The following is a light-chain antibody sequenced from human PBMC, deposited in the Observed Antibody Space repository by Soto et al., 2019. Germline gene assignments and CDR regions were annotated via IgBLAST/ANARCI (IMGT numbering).Light chain of an antibody. V-gene: IGKV3-15*01. Sequence: EIVMTQSPATLSVSPGERATLSCRASQTIYSNVAWYQQRPGQAPRLLIYRASARATGIPARFSGSGSGTEFTLTINSLQSEDSAVYYCQQHNQWPITFGQGTRLEIK. CDR2: RAS. CDR1: QTIYSN. J-gene: IGKJ5*01. CDR3: QQHNQWPIT.